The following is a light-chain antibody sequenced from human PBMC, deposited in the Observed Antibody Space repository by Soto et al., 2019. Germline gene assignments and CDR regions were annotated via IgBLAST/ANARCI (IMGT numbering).Light chain of an antibody. J-gene: IGKJ2*02. Sequence: DIQMTQSPSSRSASVGDRVTITCRASQSISSYLNWYQQKPGKAPKLLIYAASSLQSGVPSRFGGSGSGTDFTLTISSLQPEDFATYYCQQSYSTPCTFGQGTKLEIK. CDR3: QQSYSTPCT. V-gene: IGKV1-39*01. CDR2: AAS. CDR1: QSISSY.